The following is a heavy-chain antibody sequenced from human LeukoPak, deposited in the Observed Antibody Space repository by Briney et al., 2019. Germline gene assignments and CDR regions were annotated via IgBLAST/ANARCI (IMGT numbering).Heavy chain of an antibody. J-gene: IGHJ4*02. D-gene: IGHD3-10*01. CDR2: ISGSGGST. Sequence: PGGSLRLSCAASGFTFSGYAMSWVHQAPGKGLEWVSAISGSGGSTYYADSVKGRFTISRDNSKNTLYLQMNSLRAEDTAVYYCAKDPKRISSGYWGQGTLVTVSS. V-gene: IGHV3-23*01. CDR3: AKDPKRISSGY. CDR1: GFTFSGYA.